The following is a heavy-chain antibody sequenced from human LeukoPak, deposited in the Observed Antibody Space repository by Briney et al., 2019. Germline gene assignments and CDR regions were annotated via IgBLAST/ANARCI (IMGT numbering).Heavy chain of an antibody. CDR1: GFTFSSYG. V-gene: IGHV3-30*02. CDR2: IRYAGSNK. Sequence: PGGSLRLSCAASGFTFSSYGMHWVRQAPGKGLEWVAFIRYAGSNKYYADSVKGRFTSSRDNSKNTLYLQMNSLRAEDTAVYYCAKDFWGAFDIWGQGTMVTVSS. J-gene: IGHJ3*02. D-gene: IGHD3-16*01. CDR3: AKDFWGAFDI.